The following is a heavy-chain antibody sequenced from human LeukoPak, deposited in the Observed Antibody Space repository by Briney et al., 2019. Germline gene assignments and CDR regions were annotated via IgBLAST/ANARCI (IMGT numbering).Heavy chain of an antibody. CDR3: AKVSRRYSSGWYYFDY. D-gene: IGHD6-19*01. V-gene: IGHV3-48*03. CDR2: VSSSGNDI. Sequence: GGSLRLSCAASGFTFSSYEMTWVREAPGKGLEWVSYVSSSGNDIYYADSVKGRFTISRDNTKNSLYLQMNSLRAEDMALYYCAKVSRRYSSGWYYFDYWGQGTLVTVSS. J-gene: IGHJ4*02. CDR1: GFTFSSYE.